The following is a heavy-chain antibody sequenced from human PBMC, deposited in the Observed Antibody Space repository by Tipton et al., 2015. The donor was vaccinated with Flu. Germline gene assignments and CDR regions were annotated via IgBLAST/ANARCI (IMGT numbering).Heavy chain of an antibody. D-gene: IGHD3-16*02. J-gene: IGHJ4*02. Sequence: GLVKPSETLSLTCSVSGGSIDNYYWSWIRQPAGNGPEWIGRIFSSGSTFYNPSLKNRVSMSVDTSRKQFSLKLSSVTAADTAVYYCAGYRPGAPPLWGQGTLVTVSS. CDR1: GGSIDNYY. CDR2: IFSSGST. V-gene: IGHV4-4*07. CDR3: AGYRPGAPPL.